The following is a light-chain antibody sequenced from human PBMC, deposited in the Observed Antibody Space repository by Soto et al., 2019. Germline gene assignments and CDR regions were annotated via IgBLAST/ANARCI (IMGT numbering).Light chain of an antibody. Sequence: DTQMTQSPSSLSASVGDRVTITCRTSQNINKNLNWYQQEPWKAPKLLIYTTSSLKSGVPTRFSGSGSGTEFTPTITTLQPEDLPKYYCQQTYSASPAFGQGTKVDIK. V-gene: IGKV1-39*01. CDR2: TTS. CDR1: QNINKN. CDR3: QQTYSASPA. J-gene: IGKJ1*01.